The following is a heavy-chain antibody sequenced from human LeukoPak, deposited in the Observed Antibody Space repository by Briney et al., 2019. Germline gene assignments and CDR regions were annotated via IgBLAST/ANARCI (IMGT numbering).Heavy chain of an antibody. CDR2: IYYSGST. CDR3: ARLGSGSYYYYGMDV. J-gene: IGHJ6*02. Sequence: PSETLSLTCTVSGGSISSYYWSWIRQPPGKGLEWTGYIYYSGSTNYNPSLKSRVTISVDTSKNQFSLKLSSVTAADTAVYYCARLGSGSYYYYGMDVWGQGTLVTVSS. CDR1: GGSISSYY. D-gene: IGHD3-10*01. V-gene: IGHV4-59*08.